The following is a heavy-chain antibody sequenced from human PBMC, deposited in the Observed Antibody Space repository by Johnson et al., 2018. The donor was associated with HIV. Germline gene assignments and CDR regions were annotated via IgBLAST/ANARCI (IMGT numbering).Heavy chain of an antibody. Sequence: QVQLVESGGGVVQPGRSLRLSCAASGFTFSSYAMHWVRQAPGKGLEWVAVISYDGSNKYYADSVKGRFTISRDNSKNTLYLKMNSLRAEDTAVYYCAKERSGSYSGADAFDIWGQGTMVTVSS. CDR2: ISYDGSNK. CDR3: AKERSGSYSGADAFDI. V-gene: IGHV3-30*04. D-gene: IGHD1-26*01. CDR1: GFTFSSYA. J-gene: IGHJ3*02.